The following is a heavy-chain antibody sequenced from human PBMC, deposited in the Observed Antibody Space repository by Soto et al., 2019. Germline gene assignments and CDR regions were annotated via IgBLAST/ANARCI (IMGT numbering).Heavy chain of an antibody. V-gene: IGHV3-30-3*01. J-gene: IGHJ4*02. Sequence: GGSLRLSCAAYGFTFSLYPMHWVRQAPGKGLEWVAGISDDGSNIQYADSVKGRLTVSRDDSKSTLYLQMNNLGAEDTAEYFCAREEPHPAPLVFWGQGTLVTVSS. CDR1: GFTFSLYP. CDR2: ISDDGSNI. CDR3: AREEPHPAPLVF.